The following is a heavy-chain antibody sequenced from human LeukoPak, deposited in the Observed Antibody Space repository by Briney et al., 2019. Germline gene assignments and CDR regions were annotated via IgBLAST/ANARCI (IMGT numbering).Heavy chain of an antibody. CDR1: GGSFSGYY. CDR3: ARGTAGYSSGWKRENWFDP. CDR2: INHSGST. D-gene: IGHD6-19*01. J-gene: IGHJ5*02. Sequence: SETLSLTCAVYGGSFSGYYWSWIRQPPGKGLEWIGEINHSGSTNYNPSLKSRFTISVDTSKNRFSLKLSAVTAADTAVYYCARGTAGYSSGWKRENWFDPWGQGTLVIVSS. V-gene: IGHV4-34*01.